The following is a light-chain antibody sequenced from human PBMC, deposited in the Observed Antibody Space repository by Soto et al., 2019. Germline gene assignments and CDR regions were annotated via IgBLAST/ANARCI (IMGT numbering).Light chain of an antibody. CDR3: SSYAGSNNLV. CDR2: EVS. CDR1: SSDVGGYNY. J-gene: IGLJ1*01. V-gene: IGLV2-8*01. Sequence: QSVLRQPPSASGSPGQSVTISCTGTSSDVGGYNYVSWYQQHPGKAPKLMIYEVSKRPSGVPDRFSGSKSGNTASLTVSGLQAEDESDYYCSSYAGSNNLVFGTGTKVTVL.